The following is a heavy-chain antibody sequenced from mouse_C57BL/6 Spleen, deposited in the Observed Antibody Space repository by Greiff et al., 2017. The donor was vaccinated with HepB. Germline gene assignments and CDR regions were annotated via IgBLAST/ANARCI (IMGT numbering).Heavy chain of an antibody. CDR1: GFTFSSYA. J-gene: IGHJ3*01. Sequence: EVQRVESGGGLVKPGGSLKLSCAASGFTFSSYAMSWVRQTPEKRLEWVATISDGGSYTYYPHNVKGRFTISRDNAKNNLYLQMSHLKSEDTAMYYCARGDYDVTAYWGQGTLVTVSA. V-gene: IGHV5-4*01. D-gene: IGHD2-4*01. CDR2: ISDGGSYT. CDR3: ARGDYDVTAY.